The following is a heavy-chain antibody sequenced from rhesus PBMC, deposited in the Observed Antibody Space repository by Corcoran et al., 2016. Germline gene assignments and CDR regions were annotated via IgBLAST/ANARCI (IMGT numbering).Heavy chain of an antibody. CDR2: FYGSGGGN. D-gene: IGHD6-13*01. CDR1: GGSISGYYY. CDR3: ACLSSWSPDY. V-gene: IGHV4S14*01. J-gene: IGHJ4*01. Sequence: QVQLQESGPGLVKPSETLSLTCAVSGGSISGYYYWSWIRQTQGKGQEWIGSFYGSGGGNYLNPSRKSRVTLSVDTSKNQFALKLSSVTAADTAVYYCACLSSWSPDYWGQGVLVTVSS.